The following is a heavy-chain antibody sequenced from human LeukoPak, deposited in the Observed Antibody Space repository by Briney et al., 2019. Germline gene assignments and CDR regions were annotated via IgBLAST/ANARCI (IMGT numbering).Heavy chain of an antibody. J-gene: IGHJ6*02. CDR3: ARDRRPQYYYYYAMDV. CDR1: GYTFTGYY. V-gene: IGHV1-3*01. Sequence: ASVKVSCKASGYTFTGYYMHWVRQAPGQGLEWMGWINDGKGKTKYSQKFQGRVTITSDTSASTAYMELSSLRSEDTAVYYCARDRRPQYYYYYAMDVWGQGTTVTVSS. CDR2: INDGKGKT.